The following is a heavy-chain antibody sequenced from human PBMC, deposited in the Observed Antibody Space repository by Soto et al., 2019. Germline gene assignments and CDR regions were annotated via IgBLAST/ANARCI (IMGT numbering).Heavy chain of an antibody. CDR1: GFTFTACG. J-gene: IGHJ5*02. V-gene: IGHV3-33*01. D-gene: IGHD1-26*01. CDR3: ARDGSGSGSCQLDL. Sequence: GGSLRLSCAASGFTFTACGMHWVRQAPGKGLEWVAVIWYDGSNKYYADSVKGRFTISRDNSKNTLYLQMNSLRSEDTAVYYCARDGSGSGSCQLDLWGQGTLVTVSS. CDR2: IWYDGSNK.